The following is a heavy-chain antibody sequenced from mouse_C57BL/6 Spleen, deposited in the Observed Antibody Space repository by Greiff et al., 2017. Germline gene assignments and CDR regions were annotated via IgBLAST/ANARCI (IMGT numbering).Heavy chain of an antibody. CDR1: GYSITSGYY. CDR3: ARFYYSNYFDY. J-gene: IGHJ2*01. Sequence: EVKLMESGPGLVKPSQSLSLTCSVTGYSITSGYYWNWIRQFPGNKLEWMGYISYDGSNNYNPSLKNRISITRDTSKNQFFLKLNSVTTEDTATYYCARFYYSNYFDYWGQGTTLTVSS. V-gene: IGHV3-6*01. D-gene: IGHD2-5*01. CDR2: ISYDGSN.